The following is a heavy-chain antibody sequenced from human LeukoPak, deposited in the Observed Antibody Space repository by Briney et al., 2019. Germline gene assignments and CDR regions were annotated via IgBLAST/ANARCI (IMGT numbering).Heavy chain of an antibody. CDR3: AKLLGDVTTLDY. CDR1: GFTFSRSW. V-gene: IGHV3-7*01. D-gene: IGHD3-16*01. Sequence: GGSLRLSCASSGFTFSRSWMTWVRQAPGKGLEWVASINQGGSVLHYMDSVKGRFTISRDNAENSVFLQMNNLRAEDTAVYYCAKLLGDVTTLDYWGQGTQVTVSS. J-gene: IGHJ4*02. CDR2: INQGGSVL.